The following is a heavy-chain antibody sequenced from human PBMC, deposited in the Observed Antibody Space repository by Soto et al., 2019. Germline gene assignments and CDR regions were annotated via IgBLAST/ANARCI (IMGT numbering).Heavy chain of an antibody. J-gene: IGHJ4*02. V-gene: IGHV3-33*01. CDR1: GFTFSRYG. Sequence: GGSLRLSCAASGFTFSRYGMPWVRQAPGKGLEWVAVIWYDGSNKYYADSVKGRFTISRDNSKNTLYLQMNSLRAEDTAVYYCARADNKYSISWYVGYWGQGILVTVSS. D-gene: IGHD6-13*01. CDR2: IWYDGSNK. CDR3: ARADNKYSISWYVGY.